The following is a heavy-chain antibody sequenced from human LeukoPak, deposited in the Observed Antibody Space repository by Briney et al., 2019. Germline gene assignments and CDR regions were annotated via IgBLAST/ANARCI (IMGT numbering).Heavy chain of an antibody. CDR1: GGTFSSYT. CDR2: IIPILGIA. CDR3: ARDQAPYSSSSGAFDI. D-gene: IGHD6-6*01. J-gene: IGHJ3*02. Sequence: ASVKVSCKASGGTFSSYTISWVRQAPGQGLEWMGRIIPILGIANYAQKFQGRVTITADKSTSTAYMELSRLRYEDTAVYSCARDQAPYSSSSGAFDIWGQGTVVTVSS. V-gene: IGHV1-69*04.